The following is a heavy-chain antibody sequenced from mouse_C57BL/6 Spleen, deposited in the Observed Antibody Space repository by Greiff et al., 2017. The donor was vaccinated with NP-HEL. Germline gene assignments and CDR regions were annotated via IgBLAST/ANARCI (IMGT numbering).Heavy chain of an antibody. J-gene: IGHJ3*01. Sequence: QVHVKQSGAELVKPGASVKLSCKASGYTFTEYTIHWVKQRSGQGLEWIGWFYPGSGSIKYNEKFKDKATLTADKSSSTVYMELSRLTSEDSAVYFCARAGYYDYDGAWFAYWGQGTLVTVSA. CDR2: FYPGSGSI. D-gene: IGHD2-4*01. V-gene: IGHV1-62-2*01. CDR1: GYTFTEYT. CDR3: ARAGYYDYDGAWFAY.